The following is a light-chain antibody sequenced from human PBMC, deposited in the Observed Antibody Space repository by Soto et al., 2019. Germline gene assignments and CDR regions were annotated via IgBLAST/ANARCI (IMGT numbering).Light chain of an antibody. V-gene: IGKV3-20*01. CDR1: QSFSSD. CDR2: GAS. CDR3: QQYGSSGT. J-gene: IGKJ1*01. Sequence: EIGMTQSPATLYVSPGERVTRSFSASQSFSSDLAWYQQKPGQAPRLLIYGASNRATGIPDRFSGSGSGTDLTLTISILEPEDFAVYYCQQYGSSGTFGQVTKVDIK.